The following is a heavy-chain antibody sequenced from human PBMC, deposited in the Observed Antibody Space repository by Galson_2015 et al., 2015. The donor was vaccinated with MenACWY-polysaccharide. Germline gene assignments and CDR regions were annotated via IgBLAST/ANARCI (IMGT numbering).Heavy chain of an antibody. Sequence: QSGAEVKKPGESLKISCKGSGYSFPSYWIGWVRQMPGKGLEWMGIIYPGDSDTRYSPSFQGQVTISADKSISTAYLQWSSLKASDTAMYYCARPITAGYGSGWFSAYDYWGQGTLVTVSS. CDR2: IYPGDSDT. D-gene: IGHD6-19*01. J-gene: IGHJ4*02. CDR1: GYSFPSYW. V-gene: IGHV5-51*01. CDR3: ARPITAGYGSGWFSAYDY.